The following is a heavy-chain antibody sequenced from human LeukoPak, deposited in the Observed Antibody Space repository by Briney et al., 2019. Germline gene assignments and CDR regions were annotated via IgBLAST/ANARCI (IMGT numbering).Heavy chain of an antibody. J-gene: IGHJ5*02. V-gene: IGHV4-39*07. D-gene: IGHD3-10*01. CDR3: ARGGYYGSGNDFRFDP. Sequence: PSETLSLTCTVSGGSINTHTYYWGFIRQPPGKGLEWIASIFYSGHTYYNPSLKSRVTISQDTSKNQFSLELTSVTAADTAVYYCARGGYYGSGNDFRFDPWGQGTLVTVSS. CDR2: IFYSGHT. CDR1: GGSINTHTYY.